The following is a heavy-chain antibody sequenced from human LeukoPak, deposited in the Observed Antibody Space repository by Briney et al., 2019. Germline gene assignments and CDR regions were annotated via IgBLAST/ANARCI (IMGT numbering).Heavy chain of an antibody. D-gene: IGHD3-9*01. Sequence: SETLSLTCAVYGGSFSGYYWSWIRQPPGKGLEWIGEINHSGSTNYNPSLKSRVTISVDTSKNQFSLKLSSVTAADTAVYYCARLGLLTGYYNWGQGTLVTVSS. CDR1: GGSFSGYY. CDR3: ARLGLLTGYYN. V-gene: IGHV4-34*01. J-gene: IGHJ4*02. CDR2: INHSGST.